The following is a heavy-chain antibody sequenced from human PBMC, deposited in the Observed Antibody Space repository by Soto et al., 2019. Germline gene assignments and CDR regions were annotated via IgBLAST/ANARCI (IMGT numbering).Heavy chain of an antibody. V-gene: IGHV3-23*01. Sequence: PGGSLRLSCAASGFNFRTYGMNWIRQAPGKGLEWVSGISGIDDGTYYADSVKGRFTISRDSSKDTVYLQMNNLRAEDSAVYYCANSWAGTTNERGHWGQGTLVTVSS. CDR2: ISGIDDGT. CDR1: GFNFRTYG. J-gene: IGHJ4*02. D-gene: IGHD1-7*01. CDR3: ANSWAGTTNERGH.